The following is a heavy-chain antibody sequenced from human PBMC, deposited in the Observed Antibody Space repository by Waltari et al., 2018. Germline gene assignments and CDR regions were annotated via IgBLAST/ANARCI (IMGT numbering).Heavy chain of an antibody. CDR3: ARVGGPLVVVPAAMRPYYYYMDV. D-gene: IGHD2-2*01. CDR2: IYYSGST. V-gene: IGHV4-59*01. CDR1: GGSISSYY. Sequence: QVQLQESGPGLVKPSETLSLTCTVSGGSISSYYWSWIRQPPGTGLEWIGYIYYSGSTNYNPSLKSRVTISVDTSKNQFSLKLSSVTAADTAVYYCARVGGPLVVVPAAMRPYYYYMDVWGKGTTVTVSS. J-gene: IGHJ6*03.